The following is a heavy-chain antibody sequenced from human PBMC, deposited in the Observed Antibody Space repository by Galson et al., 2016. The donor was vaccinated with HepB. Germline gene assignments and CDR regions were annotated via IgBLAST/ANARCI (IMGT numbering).Heavy chain of an antibody. CDR2: IWYDGTNK. V-gene: IGHV3-33*01. CDR1: GFTFSAYG. J-gene: IGHJ6*02. Sequence: SLRLSCAASGFTFSAYGMHWARQAPGKGLEWVAVIWYDGTNKYYADSVKGRFTISRDNSKNTLYLQMNSLRAEDTAVYYLAREGVMYDSSGAARDYYYGMDVWGPGTTVPVTS. D-gene: IGHD3-22*01. CDR3: AREGVMYDSSGAARDYYYGMDV.